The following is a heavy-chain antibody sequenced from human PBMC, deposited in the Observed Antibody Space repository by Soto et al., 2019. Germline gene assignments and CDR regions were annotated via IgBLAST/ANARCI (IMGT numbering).Heavy chain of an antibody. V-gene: IGHV3-23*01. J-gene: IGHJ4*02. CDR3: AKDRITIFRSYFDY. Sequence: GGSLRLSCAASGFTVSRYAISWVRQAPGKGLEWVSAISGSGGSTYYADSVKGRFTISRDNSKNTLYLQMNSLRAEDTAVYYCAKDRITIFRSYFDYWGQGTLVTVSS. CDR1: GFTVSRYA. CDR2: ISGSGGST. D-gene: IGHD3-3*01.